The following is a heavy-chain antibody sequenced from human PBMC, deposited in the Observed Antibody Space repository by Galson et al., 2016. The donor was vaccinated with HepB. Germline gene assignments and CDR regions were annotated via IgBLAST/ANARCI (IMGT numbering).Heavy chain of an antibody. D-gene: IGHD6-19*01. V-gene: IGHV4-34*01. Sequence: SETLSLTCAVYGGSFSDYFWSWIRQPPGKGLEWIGEISHSGSTNYNPSLKGRVTISVDTSKNQFSLRLSSVTAADTAVYYCARSRGWLHLGYYFYYHGMDVWGQGNTVTVSS. CDR3: ARSRGWLHLGYYFYYHGMDV. CDR1: GGSFSDYF. J-gene: IGHJ6*02. CDR2: ISHSGST.